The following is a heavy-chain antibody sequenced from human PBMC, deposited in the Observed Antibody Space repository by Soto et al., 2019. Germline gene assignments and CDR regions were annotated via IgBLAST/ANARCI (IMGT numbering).Heavy chain of an antibody. CDR1: GGSISSSSYY. Sequence: QLQLQESGPGLVKPSETLSLTCTVSGGSISSSSYYWGWIRQPPGKGLEWIGSIYYSGSTYYNPSRKSRVTIPVDPSKSQFSLKLSSVTAADTAVYYCARGDYTPRAYYYYGMDVWGQGTTVTVSS. V-gene: IGHV4-39*01. D-gene: IGHD4-17*01. CDR2: IYYSGST. J-gene: IGHJ6*02. CDR3: ARGDYTPRAYYYYGMDV.